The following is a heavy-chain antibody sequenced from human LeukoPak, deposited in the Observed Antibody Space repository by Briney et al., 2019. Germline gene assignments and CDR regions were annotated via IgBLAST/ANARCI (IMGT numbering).Heavy chain of an antibody. Sequence: NPGASLKISCEASGYSFSSYWDCWVRQMPGEGLEWMGIIYPGDSNTKYSPSFQGQVTISADKSISTAYLQWSSLKASDTAMYYCARHGPAAAAYTWVRSYYYYYGMDVWGQGTTVTVSS. V-gene: IGHV5-51*01. J-gene: IGHJ6*02. CDR3: ARHGPAAAAYTWVRSYYYYYGMDV. CDR2: IYPGDSNT. CDR1: GYSFSSYW. D-gene: IGHD6-13*01.